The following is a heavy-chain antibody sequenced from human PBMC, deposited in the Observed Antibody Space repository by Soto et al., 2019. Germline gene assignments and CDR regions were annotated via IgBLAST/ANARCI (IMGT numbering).Heavy chain of an antibody. CDR2: ISGSTGST. J-gene: IGHJ6*03. CDR3: AKDTSSSPYYMDV. D-gene: IGHD2-2*01. CDR1: GFTFSNFA. V-gene: IGHV3-23*01. Sequence: EVQVLESGGGSVQPGGSLRLSCAASGFTFSNFAMCWVRHVPGKGLEWVSEISGSTGSTYYADSVKGRFIISRDNSKNTLHLQMNSLRAEDTAVYYCAKDTSSSPYYMDVWGKGTTVTVSS.